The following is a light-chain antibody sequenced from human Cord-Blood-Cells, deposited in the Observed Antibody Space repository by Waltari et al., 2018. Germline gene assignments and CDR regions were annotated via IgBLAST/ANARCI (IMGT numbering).Light chain of an antibody. CDR1: QSLLHSNGYNY. CDR3: MQALQTPT. J-gene: IGKJ1*01. CDR2: LGS. Sequence: DIVMTQSPLSLPVNPGETASISCRSSQSLLHSNGYNYLDWYLQKPGQSPQLLIYLGSNRASGVPDRFSGSGSGTDFTLKISRVEAEDVGVYYCMQALQTPTFGQGTKVEIK. V-gene: IGKV2-28*01.